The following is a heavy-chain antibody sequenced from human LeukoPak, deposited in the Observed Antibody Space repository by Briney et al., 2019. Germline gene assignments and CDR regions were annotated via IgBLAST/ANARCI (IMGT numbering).Heavy chain of an antibody. Sequence: ASVKVSCKASGGTFSSYAISWVRQAPGQGLEWIGRIIPIFGTANYAQKFQGRVTITTDESTSTAYMELSSLRSEDTAVYYCARGYYDYVWGSYRSNKDDAFDIWGQGTMVTVSS. V-gene: IGHV1-69*05. CDR1: GGTFSSYA. J-gene: IGHJ3*02. D-gene: IGHD3-16*02. CDR3: ARGYYDYVWGSYRSNKDDAFDI. CDR2: IIPIFGTA.